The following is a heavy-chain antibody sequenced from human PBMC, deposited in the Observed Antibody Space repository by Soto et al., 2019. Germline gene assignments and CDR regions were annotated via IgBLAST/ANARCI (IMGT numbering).Heavy chain of an antibody. D-gene: IGHD3-10*01. CDR3: ARDVSSDTTGFRGYDL. V-gene: IGHV1-69*01. J-gene: IGHJ1*01. Sequence: QLHLVQSGAEVKKAGSSVKVSCKASGGTVSSYAITWVRQAPGKGLEWMGVFIPIFVSAHYAPKFQGRITITADDSTSAAYMELRGLTSEDTAIYYCARDVSSDTTGFRGYDLWGQGTQVTVSS. CDR2: FIPIFVSA. CDR1: GGTVSSYA.